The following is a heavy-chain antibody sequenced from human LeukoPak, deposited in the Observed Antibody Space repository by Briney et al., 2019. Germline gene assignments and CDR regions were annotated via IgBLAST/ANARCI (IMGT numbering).Heavy chain of an antibody. CDR1: GFTFSNAW. CDR3: TKMISSASDY. J-gene: IGHJ4*02. D-gene: IGHD3-10*01. Sequence: TGGSLRLSCAASGFTFSNAWMSWVRQAPGKGLEWVGRIKSKTDGGTTDYAAPVKGRFTISRDDSKNTLYLQMNSLKTEDTAVYYCTKMISSASDYWSQGTLVTVSS. CDR2: IKSKTDGGTT. V-gene: IGHV3-15*01.